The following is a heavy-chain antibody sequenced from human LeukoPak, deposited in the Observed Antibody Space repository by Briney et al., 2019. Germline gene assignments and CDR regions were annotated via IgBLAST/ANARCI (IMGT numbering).Heavy chain of an antibody. CDR1: GGSISSHY. J-gene: IGHJ4*02. V-gene: IGHV4-59*11. Sequence: PSETLSLTCTVSGGSISSHYWSWIRQPPGKGLEWIGYIYYSGSTNYNPSLKSRVTISVDTSKNQSSLKLSSVTAADTAVYYCATTLRSGFDYWGQGTLVTVSS. CDR2: IYYSGST. CDR3: ATTLRSGFDY. D-gene: IGHD4-17*01.